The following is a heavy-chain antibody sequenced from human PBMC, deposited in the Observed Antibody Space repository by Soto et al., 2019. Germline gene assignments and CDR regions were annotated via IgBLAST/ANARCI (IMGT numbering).Heavy chain of an antibody. CDR3: ARVEAAAGHHYGMDV. D-gene: IGHD6-13*01. V-gene: IGHV1-18*01. Sequence: QVQLVQSGAEVKKPGASVKVSCKASGYTFTSYGISWVRQAPGQGLEWMGWISAYNGNTNYEQKLQGRVTMTTDPSMSTAYVELRGMRRDDRAVYYCARVEAAAGHHYGMDVWGQGTTVTVSS. J-gene: IGHJ6*02. CDR2: ISAYNGNT. CDR1: GYTFTSYG.